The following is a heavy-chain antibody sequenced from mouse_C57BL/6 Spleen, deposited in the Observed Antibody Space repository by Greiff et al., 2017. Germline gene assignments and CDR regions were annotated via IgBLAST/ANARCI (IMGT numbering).Heavy chain of an antibody. J-gene: IGHJ2*01. D-gene: IGHD1-1*01. CDR3: ARSWDTTVPFDY. CDR1: GYTFTSYW. CDR2: INPSNGGT. Sequence: QVQLQQPGTELVKPGASVKLSCKASGYTFTSYWMHWVKQRPGQGLEWIGNINPSNGGTNYTAKFKSTATLTVDNSSSTAYMQLSSLTSEDSAVYYCARSWDTTVPFDYWGQGTPLTVSA. V-gene: IGHV1-53*01.